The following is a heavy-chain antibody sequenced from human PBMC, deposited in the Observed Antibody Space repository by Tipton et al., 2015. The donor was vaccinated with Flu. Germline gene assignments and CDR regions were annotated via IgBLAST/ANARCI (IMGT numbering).Heavy chain of an antibody. J-gene: IGHJ4*02. CDR2: ISYDGSSL. CDR3: AKDGVNDDHGDYSDY. Sequence: SLRLSCTASGFTFSNYWMTWVRQAPGRGLEWLAVISYDGSSLYYADSVKGRFTISRDNSKNTLYLQMNSLSAEDTGVYYCAKDGVNDDHGDYSDYWDQGTLVTVSS. CDR1: GFTFSNYW. V-gene: IGHV3-30*18. D-gene: IGHD4-17*01.